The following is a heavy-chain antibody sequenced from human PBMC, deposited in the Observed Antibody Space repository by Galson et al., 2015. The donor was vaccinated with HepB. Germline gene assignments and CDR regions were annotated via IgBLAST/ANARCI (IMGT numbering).Heavy chain of an antibody. D-gene: IGHD3-22*01. CDR2: ISYDGSNK. Sequence: SLRLSCAASGFTFSSYAMHWVRQAPGKGLEWVAVISYDGSNKYYADSVKGRFTISRDNSKNTLYLQMNSLGAEDTAVYYCARDYYESRGIRGAFDIWAKGPWSPSLQ. CDR1: GFTFSSYA. CDR3: ARDYYESRGIRGAFDI. V-gene: IGHV3-30-3*01. J-gene: IGHJ3*02.